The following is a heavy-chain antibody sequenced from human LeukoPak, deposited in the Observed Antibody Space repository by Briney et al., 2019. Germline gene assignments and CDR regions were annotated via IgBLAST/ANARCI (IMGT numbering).Heavy chain of an antibody. J-gene: IGHJ4*02. Sequence: SETLSLTCTVSGGSISSSSYYWGWIRQPPGKGLEWIGSIYYSGSTNYNPSLKSRVTISVDTSKNQFSLKLSSVTAADTAVYYCARVSIIAAAGTVYYFDYWGQGTLVTVSS. CDR1: GGSISSSSYY. CDR3: ARVSIIAAAGTVYYFDY. CDR2: IYYSGST. D-gene: IGHD6-13*01. V-gene: IGHV4-39*07.